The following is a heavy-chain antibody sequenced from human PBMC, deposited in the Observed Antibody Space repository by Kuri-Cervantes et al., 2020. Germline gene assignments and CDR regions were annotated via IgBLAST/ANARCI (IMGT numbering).Heavy chain of an antibody. CDR1: GFTFSDYW. J-gene: IGHJ4*02. Sequence: GESLKISCAASGFTFSDYWMHWVRQAPGKGLEWVAVISYDGSNKYYADSVKGRFTISRDNSKNTLYLQMNSLRAEDTAVYYCARAAYSGYDLGAGYWGQGTLVTVSS. D-gene: IGHD5-12*01. CDR3: ARAAYSGYDLGAGY. CDR2: ISYDGSNK. V-gene: IGHV3-30-3*01.